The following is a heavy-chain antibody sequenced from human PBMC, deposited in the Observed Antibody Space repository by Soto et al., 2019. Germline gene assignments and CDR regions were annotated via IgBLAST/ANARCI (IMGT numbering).Heavy chain of an antibody. CDR1: GGSFSGYY. V-gene: IGHV4-34*01. D-gene: IGHD6-13*01. Sequence: SETLSLTCAVYGGSFSGYYWSWIRQPPGKGLEWIGEINHSGSTNYNPSLKSRVTISVDTSKNQFSLKLSSVTAADTAVYYCARGSSSWYVYYYMDVWGQGTTVTVSS. CDR2: INHSGST. J-gene: IGHJ6*03. CDR3: ARGSSSWYVYYYMDV.